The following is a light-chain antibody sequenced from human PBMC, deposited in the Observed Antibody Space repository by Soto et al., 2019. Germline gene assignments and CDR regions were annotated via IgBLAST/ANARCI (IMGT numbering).Light chain of an antibody. J-gene: IGKJ1*01. CDR3: QQLNSYPRT. CDR2: AAS. CDR1: QGIHSD. V-gene: IGKV1-9*01. Sequence: QLTQSPSSMSASVGDRVTITCRDSQGIHSDLAWYQQKPGKAPKLLIYAASTWQSGVPSRFSGSGSGTEFTLTSSSLQSEDFATYYCQQLNSYPRTFGQGTKVESK.